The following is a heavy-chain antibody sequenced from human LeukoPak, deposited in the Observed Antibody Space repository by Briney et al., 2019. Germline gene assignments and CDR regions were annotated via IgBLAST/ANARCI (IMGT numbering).Heavy chain of an antibody. CDR1: DGSVSSGSHY. D-gene: IGHD3-10*01. CDR2: MYYIGST. J-gene: IGHJ4*02. Sequence: SETLSLTCTVSDGSVSSGSHYWSWIRQPPGQGLEWIGYMYYIGSTNYNPSLKSRVTISIDTSKSQFSLRLSSVTAADTAAYYCARDYYGSGTHLYWGQGTLVTVSS. CDR3: ARDYYGSGTHLY. V-gene: IGHV4-61*01.